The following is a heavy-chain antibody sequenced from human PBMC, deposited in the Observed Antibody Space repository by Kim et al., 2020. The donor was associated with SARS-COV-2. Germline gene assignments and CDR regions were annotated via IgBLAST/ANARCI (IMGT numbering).Heavy chain of an antibody. CDR3: ARDTSGYSSSWYQFDY. CDR1: GYTFTGYY. V-gene: IGHV1-2*02. J-gene: IGHJ4*02. Sequence: ASVKVSCKASGYTFTGYYMHWVRQAPGQGLEWMGWINPNSGGTNYAQKFQGRVTMTRDTSTSTVYMELSRLRSDDTAVYYCARDTSGYSSSWYQFDYWGQGTLVTVSS. CDR2: INPNSGGT. D-gene: IGHD6-13*01.